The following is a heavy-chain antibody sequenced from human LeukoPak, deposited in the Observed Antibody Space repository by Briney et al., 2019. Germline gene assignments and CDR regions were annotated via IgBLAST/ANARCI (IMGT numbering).Heavy chain of an antibody. CDR2: IKQDGSEK. CDR1: GFTFSSYW. Sequence: HPGGSLRLSCAASGFTFSSYWMSWVRQAPGKGLEWVANIKQDGSEKYYVDSVKGRFTISRDNAKNSLYLQMNSLRAEDTAVYYCARGGLCDSSGYCIFDYWGQGTLVTVSS. J-gene: IGHJ4*02. CDR3: ARGGLCDSSGYCIFDY. D-gene: IGHD3-22*01. V-gene: IGHV3-7*01.